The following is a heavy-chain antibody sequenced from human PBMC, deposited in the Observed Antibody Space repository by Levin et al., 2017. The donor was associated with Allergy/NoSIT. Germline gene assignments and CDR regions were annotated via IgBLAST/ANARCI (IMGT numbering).Heavy chain of an antibody. CDR1: GFTFTSSA. V-gene: IGHV1-58*01. D-gene: IGHD2-15*01. Sequence: SVKVSCKASGFTFTSSAVQWVRQARGQRLEWIGWIVVGSGNTNYAQKFQERVTITRDMSTSTAYMELSSLRSEDTAVYYCAATVVVAATPAYYYDGMDVWGQGTTVTVSS. CDR2: IVVGSGNT. CDR3: AATVVVAATPAYYYDGMDV. J-gene: IGHJ6*02.